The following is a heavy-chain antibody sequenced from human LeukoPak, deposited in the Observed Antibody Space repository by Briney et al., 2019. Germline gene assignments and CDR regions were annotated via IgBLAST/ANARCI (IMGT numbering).Heavy chain of an antibody. CDR2: IDHSGST. V-gene: IGHV4-34*01. Sequence: SETLSLTCAVSGGTLRGFLWSWIRQPPGKGPAWIGEIDHSGSTNYDPSLESQVTLSVDTSKNQVSLTLNSVTAAGTAVYYCARGWRFHISSGNWFDLWRQGTLVTVCS. CDR3: ARGWRFHISSGNWFDL. CDR1: GGTLRGFL. D-gene: IGHD3-3*02. J-gene: IGHJ5*02.